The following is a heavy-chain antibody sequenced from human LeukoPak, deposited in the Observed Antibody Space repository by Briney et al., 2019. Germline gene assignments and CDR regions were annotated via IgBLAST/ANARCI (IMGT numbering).Heavy chain of an antibody. J-gene: IGHJ4*02. D-gene: IGHD4-23*01. CDR3: AKEYGGNASPVDY. Sequence: GGSLRLSCAASGFTFSSYGMHWVRQAPGKGLGWVAVISYDGSNKYYADSVKGRFTISRDNSKNTLYLQMNSLRAEDTAVYYCAKEYGGNASPVDYWGQGTLVTVSS. CDR1: GFTFSSYG. V-gene: IGHV3-30*18. CDR2: ISYDGSNK.